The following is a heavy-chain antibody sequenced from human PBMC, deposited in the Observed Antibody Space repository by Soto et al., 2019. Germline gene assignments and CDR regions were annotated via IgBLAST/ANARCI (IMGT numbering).Heavy chain of an antibody. CDR1: GFTFSSYA. Sequence: PGGSLRLSCAASGFTFSSYAMSWVRQAPGKGLEWVSAISGSGGSTYYADSVKGRFTISRDNSKNTLYLQMNSLGAEDTAVYYCAKPVIAARPAIPDYWGQGTLVTVSS. D-gene: IGHD6-6*01. V-gene: IGHV3-23*01. CDR2: ISGSGGST. J-gene: IGHJ4*02. CDR3: AKPVIAARPAIPDY.